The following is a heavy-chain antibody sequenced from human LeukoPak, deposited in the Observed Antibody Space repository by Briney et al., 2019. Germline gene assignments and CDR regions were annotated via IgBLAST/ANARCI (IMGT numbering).Heavy chain of an antibody. CDR2: INHSGST. D-gene: IGHD4/OR15-4a*01. J-gene: IGHJ6*03. CDR1: GGSFSGYY. Sequence: PSETLSLTCAVYGGSFSGYYWSWIRQPPGKGLEWIGEINHSGSTNYNPSLESRVTISVDTSKNQFSLKLSSVTAADTAVYYCARLGLTPYYYYYMDVWGKGTTVTISS. V-gene: IGHV4-34*01. CDR3: ARLGLTPYYYYYMDV.